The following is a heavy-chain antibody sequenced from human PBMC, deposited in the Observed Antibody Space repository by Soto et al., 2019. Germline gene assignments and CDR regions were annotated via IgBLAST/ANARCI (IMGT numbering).Heavy chain of an antibody. Sequence: QVQLQEAGPGLVKPSQTLSLTCTVSGGSISSGDYYWSWIRQPPGKGLEGIGYIYYSGSTYYNPSLKSRVTISVDTSKNQFSLKLSSVTAADTAVYYCARASSVESLYFDYWGQGTLVTVSS. D-gene: IGHD6-6*01. CDR2: IYYSGST. J-gene: IGHJ4*02. CDR3: ARASSVESLYFDY. V-gene: IGHV4-30-4*01. CDR1: GGSISSGDYY.